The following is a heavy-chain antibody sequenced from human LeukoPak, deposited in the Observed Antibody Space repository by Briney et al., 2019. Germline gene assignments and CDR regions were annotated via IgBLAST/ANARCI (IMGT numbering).Heavy chain of an antibody. CDR1: GGSISSYY. V-gene: IGHV4-4*07. Sequence: PSETLPLTCSVSGGSISSYYWSWIRQPAGKGLEWIGRIYTSGSSNYNPSLESRVTMSVDTSKSQISLKLTSVTAADTAVYYCARGQSGDRRYFDYWGQGTLVTVSS. CDR3: ARGQSGDRRYFDY. J-gene: IGHJ4*02. D-gene: IGHD1-14*01. CDR2: IYTSGSS.